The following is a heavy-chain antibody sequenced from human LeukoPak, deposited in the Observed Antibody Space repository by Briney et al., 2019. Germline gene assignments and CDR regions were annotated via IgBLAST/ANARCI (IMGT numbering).Heavy chain of an antibody. CDR3: ARVVYSGSYRYFDY. V-gene: IGHV4-39*01. CDR1: GGSISSSSYY. D-gene: IGHD1-26*01. J-gene: IGHJ4*02. CDR2: IYYSGST. Sequence: TSETLSLTCTVSGGSISSSSYYWGWIRQPPGKGLEWIGSIYYSGSTYYNPSLKSRVTISVDTSKNQFSLKLSSVTAADTAVYYCARVVYSGSYRYFDYWGQGIRVIVSS.